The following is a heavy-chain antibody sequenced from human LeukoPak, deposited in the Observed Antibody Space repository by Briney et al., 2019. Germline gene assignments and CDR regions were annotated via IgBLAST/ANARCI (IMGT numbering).Heavy chain of an antibody. V-gene: IGHV4-59*01. CDR2: IYYSGSI. Sequence: SETLSLTCTVSGGSISSYYWSWIRQPPGKGLEWIGYIYYSGSINYNPSLKSRVTISVDTSKNQFSLKLSSVTAADTAVYYCARSKRNGVVPAAMGYFDLWGRGTLVTVSS. J-gene: IGHJ2*01. D-gene: IGHD2-2*01. CDR3: ARSKRNGVVPAAMGYFDL. CDR1: GGSISSYY.